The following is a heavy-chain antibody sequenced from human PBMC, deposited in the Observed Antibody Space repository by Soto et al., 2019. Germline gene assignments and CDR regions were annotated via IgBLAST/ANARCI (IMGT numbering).Heavy chain of an antibody. CDR1: GGSISSSNW. V-gene: IGHV4-4*02. CDR3: ARDAREKLVSDY. J-gene: IGHJ4*02. CDR2: IYNSGST. D-gene: IGHD6-13*01. Sequence: QVQLQESGPGLVKPSGTLSLTCAVSGGSISSSNWWSWVRQPPGKGLEWIGEIYNSGSTNYNPSLNRRVNLSVDKSKNHFSLKLSSVTAADTAVYYCARDAREKLVSDYWGQGTLVPVSS.